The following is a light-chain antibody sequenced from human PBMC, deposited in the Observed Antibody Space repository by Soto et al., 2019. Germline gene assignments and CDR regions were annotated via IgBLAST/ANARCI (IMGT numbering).Light chain of an antibody. J-gene: IGKJ1*01. CDR2: DAS. V-gene: IGKV3-20*01. CDR3: QQYGSSRWT. Sequence: EIVLTHSPGTLSLSPGERATLSCRASQSVSSYLAWYQQKPGQAPRLLIYDASNRATGIPARFSGSGSGTDFTLTISRLEPEDFAVYYCQQYGSSRWTFGQGTKVDIK. CDR1: QSVSSY.